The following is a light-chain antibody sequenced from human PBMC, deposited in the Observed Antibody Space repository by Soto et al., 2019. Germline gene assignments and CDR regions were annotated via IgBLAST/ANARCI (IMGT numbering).Light chain of an antibody. V-gene: IGLV2-14*01. CDR1: SGDVGGYDY. Sequence: SALTQPASVSGSPGQAIAISCTSTSGDVGGYDYVSWYQQHPDKAPKLMIYEVTKRPSWVSNRFSGSKSGNTASLTISGLQPEDEADYYCSSHTSGSTRVFGSGTKVTVL. CDR2: EVT. J-gene: IGLJ1*01. CDR3: SSHTSGSTRV.